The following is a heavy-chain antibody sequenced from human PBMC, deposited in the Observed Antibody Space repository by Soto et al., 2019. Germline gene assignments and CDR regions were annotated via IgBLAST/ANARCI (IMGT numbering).Heavy chain of an antibody. J-gene: IGHJ6*02. CDR3: ARGGRNPYYYYGMDV. V-gene: IGHV3-74*01. CDR1: GINFRSYW. Sequence: PGGSLRLSCAASGINFRSYWMHWVRQAPGKGLVWVSRINPDGSSATYADSVKGRFTFSSDGAMDTLFLQMNNLRADDTAVYYCARGGRNPYYYYGMDVWGQGTTVTVSS. CDR2: INPDGSSA.